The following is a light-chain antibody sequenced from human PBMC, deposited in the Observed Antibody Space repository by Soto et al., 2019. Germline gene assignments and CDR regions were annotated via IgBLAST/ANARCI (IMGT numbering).Light chain of an antibody. CDR1: QRVSSN. Sequence: IVMTQSPATLSVCPGERATLSFGASQRVSSNVAWYQQKPGQAPRLLLYGASARATGVPARFSGSGSGTQFTLTISSLQSEDFAVYYCQQYNNWRQPFGQGTKVDIK. CDR3: QQYNNWRQP. CDR2: GAS. V-gene: IGKV3-15*01. J-gene: IGKJ1*01.